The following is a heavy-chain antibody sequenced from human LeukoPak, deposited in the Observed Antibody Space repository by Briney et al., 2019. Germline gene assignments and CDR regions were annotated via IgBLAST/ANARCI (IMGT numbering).Heavy chain of an antibody. V-gene: IGHV3-21*01. CDR2: ISSSSSYI. CDR1: GFTFSSYS. D-gene: IGHD2-2*02. J-gene: IGHJ4*02. Sequence: GGSLRLSCAASGFTFSSYSMNWVRQAPGKGLEWVSSISSSSSYIYYVDSVKGRFTISRDNAKNSLYLQMNSLRAEDTAVYYCARDLLVVPAAILGYWGQGTLVTVSS. CDR3: ARDLLVVPAAILGY.